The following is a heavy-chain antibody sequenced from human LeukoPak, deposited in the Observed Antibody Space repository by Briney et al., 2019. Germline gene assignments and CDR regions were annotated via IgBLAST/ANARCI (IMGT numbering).Heavy chain of an antibody. CDR1: GGSIRSYY. D-gene: IGHD3-9*01. CDR3: ARDSLSDTKHYDILPDAFDI. V-gene: IGHV4-59*01. CDR2: IHYSGST. J-gene: IGHJ3*02. Sequence: PSETLSLTCTVSGGSIRSYYWSWIRQPPGKGLEWIGYIHYSGSTNYNPSLKSRVTMSVDTSKNQFSLKLTSVAAADTAVYYCARDSLSDTKHYDILPDAFDIWGQGTMVTVSS.